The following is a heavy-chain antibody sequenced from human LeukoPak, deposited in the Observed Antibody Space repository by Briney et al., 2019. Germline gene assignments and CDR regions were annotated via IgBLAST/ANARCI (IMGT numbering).Heavy chain of an antibody. CDR2: IYHSGST. CDR3: ARDRRAFDI. CDR1: GYSISSGYY. V-gene: IGHV4-38-2*02. J-gene: IGHJ3*02. Sequence: SETLSLTCTVSGYSISSGYYWGWIRQPPGNGLEWIGSIYHSGSTYYNPSLKSRVTISVDTSKNQFSLKLSSVTAADTAVYYCARDRRAFDIWGQGTMVTVSS.